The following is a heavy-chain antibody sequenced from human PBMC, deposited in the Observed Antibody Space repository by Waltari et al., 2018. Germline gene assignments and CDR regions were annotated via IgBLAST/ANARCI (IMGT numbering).Heavy chain of an antibody. CDR2: INHSGST. D-gene: IGHD3-10*01. CDR1: GGSFSGYY. CDR3: ARKRNSGSYYIRLHYYFDY. Sequence: QVQLQQWGAGLLKPSETLSLTCAVYGGSFSGYYWSWIRQPPGKGLEWSGEINHSGSTNHNPSRKGRVTISVDTSKNQFSLKLSSVTAADTAVYYCARKRNSGSYYIRLHYYFDYWGQGTLVTVSS. J-gene: IGHJ4*02. V-gene: IGHV4-34*01.